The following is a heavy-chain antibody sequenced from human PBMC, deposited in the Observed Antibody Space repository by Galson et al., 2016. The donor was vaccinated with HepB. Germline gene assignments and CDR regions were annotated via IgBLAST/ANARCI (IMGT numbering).Heavy chain of an antibody. CDR3: ARAHQYLWGGSGWQDFYYYYYMDV. V-gene: IGHV3-21*01. Sequence: SLRLSCAASEFTFSTYSMNWVRQVPGKGLEWVSSIGTSSHYTYYADSVKGRFTISRDNAKNSLFLQMNSLRDEDTAVYYCARAHQYLWGGSGWQDFYYYYYMDVWGKGTTVTVSS. D-gene: IGHD6-19*01. CDR1: EFTFSTYS. CDR2: IGTSSHYT. J-gene: IGHJ6*03.